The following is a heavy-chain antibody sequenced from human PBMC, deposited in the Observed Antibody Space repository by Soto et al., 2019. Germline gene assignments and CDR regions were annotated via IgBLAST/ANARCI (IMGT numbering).Heavy chain of an antibody. J-gene: IGHJ5*02. CDR3: ARDEYNNGRNWLNP. Sequence: ASVKVSCKASGYSFSNSGFSWMRQAPGQGLEWMGWISTYNGNTNYAQKFQGRLSMTRDTSTTTAFMELTTLRSDDTAVYYCARDEYNNGRNWLNPWGQGTLVTVSS. D-gene: IGHD2-8*01. CDR2: ISTYNGNT. CDR1: GYSFSNSG. V-gene: IGHV1-18*01.